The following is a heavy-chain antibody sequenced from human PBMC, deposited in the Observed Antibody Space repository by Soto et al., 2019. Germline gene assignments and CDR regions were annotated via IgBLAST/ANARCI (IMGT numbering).Heavy chain of an antibody. D-gene: IGHD4-17*01. CDR2: ISPLKGRT. CDR3: AMDYGDRPEYFKH. CDR1: GYTFTSYG. Sequence: QVQLVQSGPDLKRPGASMKVSCKACGYTFTSYGISWVRQAPGQGLEWMAWISPLKGRTQYSQKAQGRVTLSTDTSSNTAYMEMTTLRVDDTAVYYCAMDYGDRPEYFKHWGQGTLVTVS. V-gene: IGHV1-18*04. J-gene: IGHJ1*01.